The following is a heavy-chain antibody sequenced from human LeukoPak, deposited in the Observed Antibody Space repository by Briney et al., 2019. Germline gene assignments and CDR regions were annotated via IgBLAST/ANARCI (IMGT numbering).Heavy chain of an antibody. CDR2: INHSGST. CDR3: ARHGVVTWFDP. CDR1: GGSFRDYS. D-gene: IGHD3-16*01. Sequence: PSETLSLTCAVYGGSFRDYSWSWLRQTPEQGREWIGEINHSGSTNYNPSLKSRVIMSVDTSKNQFSVKLRSVTAADTAVYYCARHGVVTWFDPWGQGTLVTVSS. V-gene: IGHV4-34*01. J-gene: IGHJ5*02.